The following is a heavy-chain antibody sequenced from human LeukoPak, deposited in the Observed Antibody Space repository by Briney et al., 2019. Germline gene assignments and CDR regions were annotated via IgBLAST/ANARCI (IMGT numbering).Heavy chain of an antibody. CDR2: ISSSGATI. Sequence: LGGSLRLSCAASGFSFSDYYMSWVRQAPGRGLEWLSSISSSGATIYDADSVKGRFTISRDNTKNSMYLQMNSLRAEDTAVYYCARDLSAVAGRDRTDYWGQGTLVTVSS. J-gene: IGHJ4*02. D-gene: IGHD6-19*01. V-gene: IGHV3-11*04. CDR1: GFSFSDYY. CDR3: ARDLSAVAGRDRTDY.